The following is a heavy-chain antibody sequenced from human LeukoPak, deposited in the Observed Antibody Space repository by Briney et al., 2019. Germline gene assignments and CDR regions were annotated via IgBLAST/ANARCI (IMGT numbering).Heavy chain of an antibody. CDR3: PKTIPTPWFDP. D-gene: IGHD3-3*01. J-gene: IGHJ5*02. CDR2: ISGSGGRT. V-gene: IGHV3-23*01. CDR1: GFTFSSYA. Sequence: GGSLRLSCAPSGFTFSSYAMSWVRQAPGKGLEWVSAISGSGGRTYSADSVKGRFTNSKKNPKKPLYLQMNSRRAEETALNSWPKTIPTPWFDPGGKGTLVP.